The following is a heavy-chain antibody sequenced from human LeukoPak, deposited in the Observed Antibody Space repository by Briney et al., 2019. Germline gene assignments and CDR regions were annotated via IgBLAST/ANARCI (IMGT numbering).Heavy chain of an antibody. D-gene: IGHD1-26*01. V-gene: IGHV4-39*01. J-gene: IGHJ3*02. CDR2: IYYRWST. CDR3: ARRCIVGAGNDAFDI. Sequence: SETLSLTCTVSGCSISSSSYYWVWIRQPPGKGLEWIGSIYYRWSTYYNPSLKSRVTISVDTSKNQFSLKLSSVTAADTAVYYCARRCIVGAGNDAFDIWGQGTMVTVSS. CDR1: GCSISSSSYY.